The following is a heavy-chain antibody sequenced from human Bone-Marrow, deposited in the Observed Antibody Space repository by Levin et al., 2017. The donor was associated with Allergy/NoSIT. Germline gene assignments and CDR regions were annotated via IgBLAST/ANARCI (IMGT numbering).Heavy chain of an antibody. Sequence: ASVKVSCKTSGYTFNAYYIHWVRQAPGQGPEWMGSINPISGGSNYAQNFQGRVTMTRDSSISTAYMELTRLRFDDTAMYYCARVSGRAFDYWGHGTLVTVSS. CDR3: ARVSGRAFDY. CDR2: INPISGGS. D-gene: IGHD1-14*01. CDR1: GYTFNAYY. J-gene: IGHJ4*01. V-gene: IGHV1-2*02.